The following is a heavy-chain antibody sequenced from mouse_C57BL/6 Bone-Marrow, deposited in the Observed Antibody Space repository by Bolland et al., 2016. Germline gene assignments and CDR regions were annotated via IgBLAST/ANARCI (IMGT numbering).Heavy chain of an antibody. Sequence: TIYYADTVKGRFTISRDNAKNTLFLQMTSLRSEDTAMYYCAKYGKKGDWGQGTT. D-gene: IGHD2-1*01. CDR3: AKYGKKGD. V-gene: IGHV5-17*01. J-gene: IGHJ2*01. CDR2: TI.